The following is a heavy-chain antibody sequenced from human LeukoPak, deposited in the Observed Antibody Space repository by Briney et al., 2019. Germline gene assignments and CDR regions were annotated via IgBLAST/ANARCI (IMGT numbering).Heavy chain of an antibody. CDR3: ARRPSYDFWSGYYGVDGLDV. CDR2: IYPGGSDT. J-gene: IGHJ3*01. CDR1: GYSFVSHW. D-gene: IGHD3-3*01. Sequence: GESLKISCKTSGYSFVSHWIVWVRQMPGKGLEWLGIIYPGGSDTRYSPSFQGQVTISADKSISTAYLHWSSLRASDTAMYYCARRPSYDFWSGYYGVDGLDVWGQGTMVTVSS. V-gene: IGHV5-51*01.